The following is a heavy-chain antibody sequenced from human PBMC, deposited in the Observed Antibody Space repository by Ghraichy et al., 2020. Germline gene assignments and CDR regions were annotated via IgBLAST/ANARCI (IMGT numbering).Heavy chain of an antibody. Sequence: SETLSLTCAVYGGSFSGYYWSWIRQPPGKGLEWIGEINHSGSTNYNPSLKSRVTISVDTTKNQFSLKLSSVTAADTAVYYCARAVTMIVAQGGHNPTAFDPWGQGTLVTVSS. V-gene: IGHV4-34*01. CDR3: ARAVTMIVAQGGHNPTAFDP. J-gene: IGHJ5*02. D-gene: IGHD3-22*01. CDR1: GGSFSGYY. CDR2: INHSGST.